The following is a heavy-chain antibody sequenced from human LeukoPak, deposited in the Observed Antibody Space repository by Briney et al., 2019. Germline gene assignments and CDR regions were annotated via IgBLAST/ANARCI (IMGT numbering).Heavy chain of an antibody. V-gene: IGHV4-59*12. Sequence: PSETLSLTCTVSGGSISNYYWSWIRQPPGKALEWIGYIYYTGSTNYNLPLKSRVTISVDTSKNQFSLKLSSVTAADTAGYYCARASPGYCSSTSCYVGDNSFDPWGQGTLVTVSS. CDR1: GGSISNYY. CDR3: ARASPGYCSSTSCYVGDNSFDP. J-gene: IGHJ5*02. CDR2: IYYTGST. D-gene: IGHD2-2*03.